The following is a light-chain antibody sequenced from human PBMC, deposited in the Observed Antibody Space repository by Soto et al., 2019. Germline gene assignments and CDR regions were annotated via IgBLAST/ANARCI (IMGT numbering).Light chain of an antibody. Sequence: DIQMTQSPSTLSASVGDRVTITCQASQSISVWLAWYQQKAGKAPNLLIYKASRLESGVPSRFSGSGSETEFTLTISGLQPGDSATYYCQQYNSYSPTVSQGTKVDIK. CDR1: QSISVW. CDR2: KAS. V-gene: IGKV1-5*03. CDR3: QQYNSYSPT. J-gene: IGKJ1*01.